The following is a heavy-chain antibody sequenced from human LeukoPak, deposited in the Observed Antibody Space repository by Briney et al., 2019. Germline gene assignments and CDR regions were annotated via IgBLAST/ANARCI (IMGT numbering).Heavy chain of an antibody. V-gene: IGHV3-7*01. D-gene: IGHD6-13*01. J-gene: IGHJ4*02. CDR1: GFTFSSYW. CDR3: ASPRGYSSSWYYIY. CDR2: IKQDGSEK. Sequence: GSLRLSCAASGFTFSSYWMSWVRQAPGKGLEWVANIKQDGSEKYYVDSVKGRFTISRDNAKNSLYLQMNSLRAEDTAVYYCASPRGYSSSWYYIYWGQGTLVTVSS.